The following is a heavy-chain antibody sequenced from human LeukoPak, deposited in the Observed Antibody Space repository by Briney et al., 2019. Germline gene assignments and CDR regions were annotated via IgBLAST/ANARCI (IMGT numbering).Heavy chain of an antibody. CDR2: LYHSGTT. J-gene: IGHJ2*01. CDR3: ARVEVPRDINDWYCDL. CDR1: GYSIAHGFF. D-gene: IGHD2-15*01. Sequence: SETLSLTCTVSGYSIAHGFFWAWIRQPPGGGLEWIGSLYHSGTTYYNTSLKSRISTSVDTSKNQFSLKLRLVTAADTAVYYCARVEVPRDINDWYCDLWGRGTLVTVSS. V-gene: IGHV4-38-2*02.